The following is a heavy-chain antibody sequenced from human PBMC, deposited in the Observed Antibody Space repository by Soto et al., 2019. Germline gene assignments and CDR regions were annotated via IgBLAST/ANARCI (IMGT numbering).Heavy chain of an antibody. V-gene: IGHV3-48*01. J-gene: IGHJ4*02. Sequence: EVQLVESGGDVIQPGGSLRLSCAASGFTFSSYSMNLVRQAPGKGLEWVSYMSGSTGTIYYADSVKGRFTMSRDVASNSLYLQMNSLRAEDTAIYYCAREVTTGLTFDYWGQGTLVTVSS. D-gene: IGHD4-17*01. CDR3: AREVTTGLTFDY. CDR1: GFTFSSYS. CDR2: MSGSTGTI.